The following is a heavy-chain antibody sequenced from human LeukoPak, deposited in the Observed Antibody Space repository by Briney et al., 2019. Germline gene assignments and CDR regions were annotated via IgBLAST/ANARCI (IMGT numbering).Heavy chain of an antibody. Sequence: SETLSLTCTVSGGSISSYYWSWIRQPPGKGLEWIGYIYYSGSTNYNPSLKSRVTISVDTSKNQFSLKLSSVTAADTAVYYCARVAPGHYYDSSGYPVPDAFDIWGQGTMATVSS. CDR3: ARVAPGHYYDSSGYPVPDAFDI. J-gene: IGHJ3*02. D-gene: IGHD3-22*01. V-gene: IGHV4-59*01. CDR1: GGSISSYY. CDR2: IYYSGST.